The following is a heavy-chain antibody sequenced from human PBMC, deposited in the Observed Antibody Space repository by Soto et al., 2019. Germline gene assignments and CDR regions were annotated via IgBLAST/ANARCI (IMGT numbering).Heavy chain of an antibody. D-gene: IGHD1-1*01. CDR3: VKDRWIDS. V-gene: IGHV3-64D*06. CDR1: GFTFSDYA. J-gene: IGHJ4*02. CDR2: ISSDGRPT. Sequence: GGSLRLSCSASGFTFSDYAMHWVRQAPGKGLQYVSSISSDGRPTYYADSVNGRFTISRDNPKNTLYLQMSRLRGEDTAVYYCVKDRWIDSWGQGTPVTVSA.